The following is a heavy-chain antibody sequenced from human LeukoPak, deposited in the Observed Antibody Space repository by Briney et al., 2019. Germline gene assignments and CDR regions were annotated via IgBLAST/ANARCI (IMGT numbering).Heavy chain of an antibody. CDR1: GGSFSGYY. V-gene: IGHV4-34*01. J-gene: IGHJ4*02. CDR2: INHSGST. Sequence: SETLSLTCAVYGGSFSGYYWSWIRQPPGKGLEWIGEINHSGSTNYNPSLKSRVTISVDTSKNQFSLKLSSVTAADTAVYYCAREGRENDGSGYFDYWGQGTLVPVSS. D-gene: IGHD1-26*01. CDR3: AREGRENDGSGYFDY.